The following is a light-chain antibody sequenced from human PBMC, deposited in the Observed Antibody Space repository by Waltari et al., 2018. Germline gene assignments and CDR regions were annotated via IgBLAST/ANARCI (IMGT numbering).Light chain of an antibody. CDR1: SRDIGGSNH. CDR2: DVN. CDR3: SSYTSSITLYNV. V-gene: IGLV2-14*03. Sequence: QSALTQPASVSGSPGQSITISCTGTSRDIGGSNHFSWSQQHPGKAPKLMIYDVNNRPSGVSNRFFGSKSGNTASLTISGLQAEDEADYYCSSYTSSITLYNVFGSGTKVTVL. J-gene: IGLJ6*01.